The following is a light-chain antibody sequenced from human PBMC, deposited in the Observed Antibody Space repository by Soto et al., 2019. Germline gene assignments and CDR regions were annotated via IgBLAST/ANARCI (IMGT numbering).Light chain of an antibody. Sequence: QSALTQPASVSGSPGQSITISCTGTSSDVGGYNYVSWYQQHPGKAPKLMIYDVSNRPSGVSNRFSGSKSGDTASLTISGLHAEGEADYYSSPYTSSSMYVVFGGGTHLTVL. CDR1: SSDVGGYNY. CDR2: DVS. J-gene: IGLJ2*01. CDR3: SPYTSSSMYVV. V-gene: IGLV2-14*01.